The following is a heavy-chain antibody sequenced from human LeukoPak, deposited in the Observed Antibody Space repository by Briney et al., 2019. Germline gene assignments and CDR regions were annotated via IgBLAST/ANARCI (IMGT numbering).Heavy chain of an antibody. Sequence: ASVKVSCKASGYTFTGYYMHWVRQAPGQGLEWMGWINPNSGGTNYAQKFQGRVTMTRDTSISTAYMELSRLRSDDTAVYYCARGYYVFWSGSRETYYFDYWGQGTLVTVSS. V-gene: IGHV1-2*02. CDR2: INPNSGGT. D-gene: IGHD3-3*01. CDR3: ARGYYVFWSGSRETYYFDY. J-gene: IGHJ4*02. CDR1: GYTFTGYY.